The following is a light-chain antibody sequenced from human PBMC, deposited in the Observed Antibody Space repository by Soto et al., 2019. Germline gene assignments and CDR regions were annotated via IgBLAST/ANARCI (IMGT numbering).Light chain of an antibody. V-gene: IGLV1-40*01. CDR3: QSYDSSLRGWV. CDR2: GNS. Sequence: QSVLTQPPSVSGAPGQRVTISCTGYNSNIGAGYDVHWYQQLPGTAPKLLIYGNSNRPSGVPDRFSASKSGTSASLAITGLQAEDEADYYCQSYDSSLRGWVFGGGTKLT. J-gene: IGLJ3*02. CDR1: NSNIGAGYD.